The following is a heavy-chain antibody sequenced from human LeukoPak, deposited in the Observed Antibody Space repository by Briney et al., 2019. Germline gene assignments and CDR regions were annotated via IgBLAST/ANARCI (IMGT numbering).Heavy chain of an antibody. Sequence: ASETLSLTRTVSGGSISSSSYYWGWIRQPPGKGLEWIGSIYYSGSTYYNPSLKSRVTISVDTSKNQFSLKLSSVTAADTAVYYCARVHRGYSYGYAFDIWGQGTMVTVSS. D-gene: IGHD5-18*01. CDR3: ARVHRGYSYGYAFDI. J-gene: IGHJ3*02. V-gene: IGHV4-39*07. CDR1: GGSISSSSYY. CDR2: IYYSGST.